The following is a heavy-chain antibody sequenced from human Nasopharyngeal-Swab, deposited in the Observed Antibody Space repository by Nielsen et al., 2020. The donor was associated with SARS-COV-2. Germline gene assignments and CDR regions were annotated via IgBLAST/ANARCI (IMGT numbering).Heavy chain of an antibody. V-gene: IGHV4-31*03. J-gene: IGHJ5*02. Sequence: SETLSLTCTVPGGSISSGGYYWSWIRQHPGKGLEWIGYIYYSGSTYYNPSLKSRVTISVDTSKNQFSLKLSSVTAADTAVYYCARLNGIAAAGTGWFDPWSQGTLVTVSS. CDR2: IYYSGST. CDR1: GGSISSGGYY. CDR3: ARLNGIAAAGTGWFDP. D-gene: IGHD6-13*01.